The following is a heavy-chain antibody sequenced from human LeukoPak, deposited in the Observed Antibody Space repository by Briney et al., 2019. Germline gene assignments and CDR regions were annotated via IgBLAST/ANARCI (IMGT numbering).Heavy chain of an antibody. CDR3: ARRRSTYYYGSGSHFDY. V-gene: IGHV4-34*01. CDR2: INHSGST. J-gene: IGHJ4*02. Sequence: SETLSLTCAVYGGSFSGYYWSWIRQPPGKGLEWIGEINHSGSTNYNPSLKSRVTISVDTSKNQFSLKLSSVTAADTAVYYCARRRSTYYYGSGSHFDYWGQGTLVTVSS. CDR1: GGSFSGYY. D-gene: IGHD3-10*01.